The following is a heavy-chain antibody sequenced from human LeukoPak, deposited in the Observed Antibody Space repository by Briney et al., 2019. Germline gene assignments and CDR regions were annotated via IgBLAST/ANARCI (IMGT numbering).Heavy chain of an antibody. CDR3: AKDPQIAVAAPWGWFDP. CDR2: INGGGGST. CDR1: GFTFSNYA. D-gene: IGHD6-19*01. Sequence: PGRSLRLSCAASGFTFSNYAMNWVRQAPGKGLEWVSSINGGGGSTYYADSVKGRFTISRDNSKNTLYLQMNSLRPEDTAVYYCAKDPQIAVAAPWGWFDPWGQGTLVTVSS. J-gene: IGHJ5*02. V-gene: IGHV3-23*01.